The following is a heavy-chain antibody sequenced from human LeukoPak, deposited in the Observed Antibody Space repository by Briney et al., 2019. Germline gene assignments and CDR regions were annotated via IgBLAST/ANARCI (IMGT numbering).Heavy chain of an antibody. V-gene: IGHV3-23*01. J-gene: IGHJ4*02. CDR3: ARDVIYSSSWYGHWEGGVH. D-gene: IGHD6-13*01. Sequence: PGESLRLSCAASGFTFSSYAMSWVRQAPGKGLEWVSATGGSGGTTYYADSVRGRFTISRDNSKNTLYLQMNSLRAEDTAVYYCARDVIYSSSWYGHWEGGVHWGQGTLVTVSS. CDR2: TGGSGGTT. CDR1: GFTFSSYA.